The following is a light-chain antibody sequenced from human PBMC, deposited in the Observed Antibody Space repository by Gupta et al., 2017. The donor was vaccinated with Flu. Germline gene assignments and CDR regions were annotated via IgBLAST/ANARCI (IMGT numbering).Light chain of an antibody. CDR3: VLYVGSGIWV. J-gene: IGLJ3*02. V-gene: IGLV8-61*01. CDR2: NTK. CDR1: AGSVKTNYY. Sequence: QTVVTHDPSFTVSPGGTVPLPTGLSAGSVKTNYYANWVQQTPGQAPRTLIYNTKTRSSGVPDRFSGSLLGNKAALTITGAQADDESHYYCVLYVGSGIWVFGGGTSLTVL.